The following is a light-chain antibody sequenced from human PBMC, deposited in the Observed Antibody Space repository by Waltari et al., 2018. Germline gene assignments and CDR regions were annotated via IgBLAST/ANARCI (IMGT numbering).Light chain of an antibody. CDR3: MQGLQTPWT. J-gene: IGKJ1*01. CDR1: QSLLPFNGNNY. V-gene: IGKV2-28*01. CDR2: LGS. Sequence: DFGMTQSPLSLAVTPGEPAPISCRSRQSLLPFNGNNYLDWYLQKPGQPPQLLIYLGSTRASGVPDRFSGRGSGTYFTLKISRVEAEDVGVYYCMQGLQTPWTFGQGTKVEIK.